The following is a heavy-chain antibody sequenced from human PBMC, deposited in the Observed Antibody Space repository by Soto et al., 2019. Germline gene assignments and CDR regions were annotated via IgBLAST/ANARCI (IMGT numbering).Heavy chain of an antibody. Sequence: GSLRLSCAVSGFTFSDYSMNWVRQAPGKGLEWVGRIRSYPAGGTTDYATPVKGRFSISRDDSKNTVYLQMSSLKTDDTAVYYCSADLPGGYSNFFDYWGQGALVTVSS. D-gene: IGHD4-4*01. CDR2: IRSYPAGGTT. J-gene: IGHJ4*02. CDR1: GFTFSDYS. CDR3: SADLPGGYSNFFDY. V-gene: IGHV3-15*07.